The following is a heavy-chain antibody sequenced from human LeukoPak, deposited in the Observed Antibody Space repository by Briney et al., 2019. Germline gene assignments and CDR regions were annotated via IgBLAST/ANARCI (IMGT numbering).Heavy chain of an antibody. CDR2: INPSGGST. CDR3: ARGLYYDFWSGYFSATRYYGMDV. D-gene: IGHD3-3*01. J-gene: IGHJ6*02. Sequence: ASVKVSCKASGYTFTSYYMHWVRQAPGQGLEWMGIINPSGGSTSYAQKFQGRVTMTRDTSTSTVYMELSSLRSEDTAVYYCARGLYYDFWSGYFSATRYYGMDVWGQGTTVTVSS. CDR1: GYTFTSYY. V-gene: IGHV1-46*01.